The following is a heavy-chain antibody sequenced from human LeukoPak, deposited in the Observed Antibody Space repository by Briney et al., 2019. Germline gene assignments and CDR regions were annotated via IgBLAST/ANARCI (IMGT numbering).Heavy chain of an antibody. D-gene: IGHD3-10*01. CDR1: GGSISSSSYY. CDR3: ARQMYYYDSGSYNCYYYMDV. J-gene: IGHJ6*03. CDR2: IYYSGNT. V-gene: IGHV4-39*01. Sequence: SETLSLTCTVSGGSISSSSYYWGWIRQPPGKGLEWIGTIYYSGNTYYNPSLKSRVTISVDTSKNQFSLKLSSVTAADTALYYCARQMYYYDSGSYNCYYYMDVWGKGTTVTVSS.